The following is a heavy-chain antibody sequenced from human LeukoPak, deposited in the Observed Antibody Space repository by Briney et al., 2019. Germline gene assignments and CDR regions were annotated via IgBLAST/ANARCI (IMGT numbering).Heavy chain of an antibody. Sequence: PGGSLRLSCAASGFSFSTYGMHWVRQAPGKGLEWVTFIWSDGNEKYYADSVKGRLTISRDNSKSTLFLQMNSLRGEDTAVYYCSQERDRRGYFDYWGQGTLVTVSS. J-gene: IGHJ4*02. V-gene: IGHV3-30*02. D-gene: IGHD2-15*01. CDR3: SQERDRRGYFDY. CDR2: IWSDGNEK. CDR1: GFSFSTYG.